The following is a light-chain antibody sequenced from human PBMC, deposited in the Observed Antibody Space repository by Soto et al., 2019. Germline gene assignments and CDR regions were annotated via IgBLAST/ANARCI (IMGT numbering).Light chain of an antibody. J-gene: IGLJ2*01. CDR1: SSDVGGYNY. V-gene: IGLV2-14*01. CDR3: SSFPSSTTPV. Sequence: QSALTQPASVSGSPGQSITISCTGTSSDVGGYNYVSWYQQHPGKAPKLMIYDVSNRPSGVSNRFSGSKSGNTASLTISGLQAEYEADYYCSSFPSSTTPVFGGGTNLTVL. CDR2: DVS.